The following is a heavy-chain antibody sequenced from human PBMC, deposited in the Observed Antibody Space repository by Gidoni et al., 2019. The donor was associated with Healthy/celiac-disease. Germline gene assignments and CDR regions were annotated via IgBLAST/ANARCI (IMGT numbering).Heavy chain of an antibody. J-gene: IGHJ4*02. CDR2: IYYSGST. D-gene: IGHD5-12*01. CDR1: GGSISSSSYY. CDR3: ARHNSGYAGVDY. Sequence: QLQLQESGPVRVKPSETQSLTYPVSGGSISSSSYYWGRLRQPPGKGLEWIGSIYYSGSTYYNPSLKSRVTISIDTSKNQFSLKLSSVTAADTAVYYCARHNSGYAGVDYWGQGTLVTVSS. V-gene: IGHV4-39*01.